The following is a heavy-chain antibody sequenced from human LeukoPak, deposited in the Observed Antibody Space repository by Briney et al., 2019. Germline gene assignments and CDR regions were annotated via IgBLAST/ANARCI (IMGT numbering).Heavy chain of an antibody. V-gene: IGHV3-30-3*01. CDR2: IRNDGGIT. CDR1: GFTFSRYV. D-gene: IGHD2-8*02. J-gene: IGHJ4*02. CDR3: TRDWSMDF. Sequence: GRSLRLSCAASGFTFSRYVMYWVRQAPGKGPEYVSLIRNDGGITYYADSVKGRFTVSRDNSKNTLFLQMDSLRVEDTAIYYCTRDWSMDFWGQGTLVTVSS.